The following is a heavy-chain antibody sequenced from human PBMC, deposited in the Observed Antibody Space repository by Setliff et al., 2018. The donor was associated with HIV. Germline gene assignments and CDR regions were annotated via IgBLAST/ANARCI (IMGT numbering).Heavy chain of an antibody. CDR2: IWFDGSNE. V-gene: IGHV3-30*02. D-gene: IGHD3-22*01. Sequence: PGGSLRLSCAASGFTFSRYAMNWVRQAPGKGLEWVAFIWFDGSNEYYADSVKGRFTISRDNSRNTLYLQMNSLRDEDTAVYYCAREGGSSGYCGYFDYWGQGTLVTVSS. CDR1: GFTFSRYA. CDR3: AREGGSSGYCGYFDY. J-gene: IGHJ4*02.